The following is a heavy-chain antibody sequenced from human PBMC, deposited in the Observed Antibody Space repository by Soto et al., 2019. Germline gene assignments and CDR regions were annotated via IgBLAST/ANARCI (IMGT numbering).Heavy chain of an antibody. CDR3: ARHRPDFLTGLIYYYYYMDV. D-gene: IGHD3-9*01. CDR1: GGSISSYY. Sequence: SETLSLTCTVSGGSISSYYWSWIRQPPGKGLEWIGYIYYSGSTNYNPSLKSRVTISVDTSKNQFSLKLSSVTAADTAVYYCARHRPDFLTGLIYYYYYMDVWGKGTTVTVSS. V-gene: IGHV4-59*08. CDR2: IYYSGST. J-gene: IGHJ6*03.